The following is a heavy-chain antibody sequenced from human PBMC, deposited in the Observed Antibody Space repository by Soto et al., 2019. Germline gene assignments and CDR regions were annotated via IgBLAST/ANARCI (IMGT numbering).Heavy chain of an antibody. Sequence: QVQLQESGPGLVKPSETLSLTCTVSGGSISSYYWSWIRQPPGKGLEWIGYIYYSGSTNYSPSLKSRVTISVDTSKNQFSLKLSSVSAADTAVYYCVRVSSSFATGGYYYYSYYMDVWGKGTTVTVSS. CDR3: VRVSSSFATGGYYYYSYYMDV. V-gene: IGHV4-59*01. D-gene: IGHD6-6*01. CDR2: IYYSGST. J-gene: IGHJ6*03. CDR1: GGSISSYY.